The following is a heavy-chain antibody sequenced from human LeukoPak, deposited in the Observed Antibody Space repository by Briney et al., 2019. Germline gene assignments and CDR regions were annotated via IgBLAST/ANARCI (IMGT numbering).Heavy chain of an antibody. J-gene: IGHJ6*03. Sequence: SETLSLTCTVSGGSISSGGYYWSWIRQPAGKGLEWIGRIYTSGSTNYNPSLKSRVTMSVDTSKNQFSLKLSSVTAADTAVYYCARDLAAAGTADYYYYMDVWGKGTTVTVSS. D-gene: IGHD6-13*01. CDR1: GGSISSGGYY. V-gene: IGHV4-61*02. CDR2: IYTSGST. CDR3: ARDLAAAGTADYYYYMDV.